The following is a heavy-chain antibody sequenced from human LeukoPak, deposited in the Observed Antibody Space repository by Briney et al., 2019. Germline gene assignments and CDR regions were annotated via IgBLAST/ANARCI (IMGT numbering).Heavy chain of an antibody. CDR3: ARKYCGGDCYLSGWYNWFDP. V-gene: IGHV1-46*01. J-gene: IGHJ5*02. Sequence: ASVKVSCKASGYTFTGYYMHWVRQAPGQGLEWMGIINPSGGSTSYAQKFQGRVTMTRDMSTSTVYMELSSLRSEDTAVYYCARKYCGGDCYLSGWYNWFDPWGQGTLVTVSS. CDR1: GYTFTGYY. CDR2: INPSGGST. D-gene: IGHD2-21*02.